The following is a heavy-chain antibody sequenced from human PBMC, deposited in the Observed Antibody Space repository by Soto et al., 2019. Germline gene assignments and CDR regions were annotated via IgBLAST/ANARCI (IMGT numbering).Heavy chain of an antibody. D-gene: IGHD1-26*01. Sequence: PGGSLRLSCAASGFTVSSNYMSWVRQVPGKGLEWVSVIYSGGSTYYADSVKGRFTISRDNSRNTLYLQMNSLRAEDTAVYYCARDGGSYGVDACDIWGRGTMVTVSS. CDR2: IYSGGST. V-gene: IGHV3-53*01. CDR3: ARDGGSYGVDACDI. J-gene: IGHJ3*02. CDR1: GFTVSSNY.